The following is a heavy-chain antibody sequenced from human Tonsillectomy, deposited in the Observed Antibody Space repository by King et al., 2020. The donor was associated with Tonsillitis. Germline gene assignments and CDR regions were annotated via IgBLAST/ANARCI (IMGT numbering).Heavy chain of an antibody. CDR2: IIPIFGTA. CDR1: GGTFSSYA. CDR3: ARSYYYDSSGYTYYFDY. Sequence: VQLVESGAEVKKPGSSVKVSCKASGGTFSSYAISWVRQAPGQGLEWMGGIIPIFGTANYAQKFQGRVTITADESTSTAYMELSSLRSEDTAVYYCARSYYYDSSGYTYYFDYWDQGTLVTVSS. V-gene: IGHV1-69*01. J-gene: IGHJ4*02. D-gene: IGHD3-22*01.